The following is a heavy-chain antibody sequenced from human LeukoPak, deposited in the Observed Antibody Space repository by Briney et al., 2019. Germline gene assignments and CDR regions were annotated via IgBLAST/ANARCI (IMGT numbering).Heavy chain of an antibody. J-gene: IGHJ4*02. V-gene: IGHV3-21*01. CDR2: ISSSSSYI. CDR1: GFTFSSYS. D-gene: IGHD3-10*01. CDR3: AKAIWVAATSSWFCLDY. Sequence: GGSLRLSCAASGFTFSSYSMNWVRQAPGKGLEWVSSISSSSSYIYYADSVKGRFTISRDNSRNTLYLQMNSLRPEDTAVYYCAKAIWVAATSSWFCLDYWGQGTLVTVSS.